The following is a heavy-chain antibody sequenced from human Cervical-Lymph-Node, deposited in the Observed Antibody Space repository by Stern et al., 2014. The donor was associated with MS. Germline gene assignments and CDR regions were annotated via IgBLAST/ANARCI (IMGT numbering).Heavy chain of an antibody. Sequence: QVQLVESGPGLVKPSQTLSLTCTVSSGSISSSGYYWSWIRQPADKGLEWIGRIHDSGSTYYNPSLKSRVTISMDTANNPLSLKLPSVTAADTAVYYCATTRWDLFTWNWFDPWGQGTLVTVSS. V-gene: IGHV4-61*02. CDR2: IHDSGST. J-gene: IGHJ5*02. CDR1: SGSISSSGYY. CDR3: ATTRWDLFTWNWFDP. D-gene: IGHD1-26*01.